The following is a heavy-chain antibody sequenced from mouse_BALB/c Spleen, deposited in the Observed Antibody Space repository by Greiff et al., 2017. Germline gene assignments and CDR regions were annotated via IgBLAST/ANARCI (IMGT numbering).Heavy chain of an antibody. Sequence: QVQLQQSGAELVKPGASVKLSCKASGYTFTSYYMYWVKQRPGQGLEWIGEINPSNGGTNFNEKFKDKATLTADKSSSTAYMQLSSLTSEDSAVYYCASKSRWYFDVWGAGTTVTVSS. D-gene: IGHD1-1*01. J-gene: IGHJ1*01. CDR2: INPSNGGT. CDR3: ASKSRWYFDV. CDR1: GYTFTSYY. V-gene: IGHV1S81*02.